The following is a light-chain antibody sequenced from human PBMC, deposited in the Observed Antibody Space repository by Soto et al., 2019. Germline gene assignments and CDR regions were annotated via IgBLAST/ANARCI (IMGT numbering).Light chain of an antibody. CDR3: QSYDSSLSGWL. V-gene: IGLV1-40*01. Sequence: QSVLTQPPSVSGAPGQRVTISCTGSSSNIGAGYDVHWYQQLPGTAPKLLVHGNTDRPSGVPDRFSGSKSGTSAYLAITGLQAEDEADYYCQSYDSSLSGWLFGGGTKLTVL. CDR2: GNT. J-gene: IGLJ2*01. CDR1: SSNIGAGYD.